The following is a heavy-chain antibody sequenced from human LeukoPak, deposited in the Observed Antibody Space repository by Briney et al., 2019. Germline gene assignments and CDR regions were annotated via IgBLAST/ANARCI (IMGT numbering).Heavy chain of an antibody. CDR3: ASHLNYYAKFDI. J-gene: IGHJ3*02. V-gene: IGHV4-31*03. CDR1: GGSISSGGYY. CDR2: IYYSGST. D-gene: IGHD3-10*01. Sequence: PSETLSLTCTVSGGSISSGGYYWSWIRQHPGKGLEWIGYIYYSGSTYYNPSLKSRVTISVDTSKNQFSPKLSSVTAADTAVYYCASHLNYYAKFDIWGQGTMVTVSS.